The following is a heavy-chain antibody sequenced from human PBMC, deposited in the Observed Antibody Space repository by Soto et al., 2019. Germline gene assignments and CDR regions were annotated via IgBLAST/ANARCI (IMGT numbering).Heavy chain of an antibody. CDR2: ISGSGGNT. J-gene: IGHJ4*02. CDR3: AKRDFWSGSPSPYYLNY. D-gene: IGHD3-3*01. V-gene: IGHV3-23*01. CDR1: GFTFSGYA. Sequence: GGSLRLSCAASGFTFSGYAMTWVRQAPGKGLEWISSISGSGGNTYHADSVKGRFTISRDNSKNTLYLQMNGLRAEDTAVYYCAKRDFWSGSPSPYYLNYWGQGTLVTVSS.